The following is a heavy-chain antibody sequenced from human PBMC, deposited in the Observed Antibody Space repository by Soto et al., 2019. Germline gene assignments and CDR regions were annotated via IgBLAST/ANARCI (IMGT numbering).Heavy chain of an antibody. CDR2: VAYDGSKT. V-gene: IGHV3-30*03. J-gene: IGHJ5*01. Sequence: QVQLVESGGGVVQPGRSLRLTCAASGFTFSSNGMHWVRQAPGKGLERVALVAYDGSKTYDGDSVRGRFTISRDTSKNTLYLQMNSLRAEDTAVYYCARWVGGSMYDNSGKYDSWGEGTVVNVS. CDR1: GFTFSSNG. CDR3: ARWVGGSMYDNSGKYDS. D-gene: IGHD3-22*01.